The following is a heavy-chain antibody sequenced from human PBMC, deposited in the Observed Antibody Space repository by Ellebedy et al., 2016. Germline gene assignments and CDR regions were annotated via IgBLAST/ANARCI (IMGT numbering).Heavy chain of an antibody. V-gene: IGHV1-2*02. D-gene: IGHD3-10*01. Sequence: ASVKVSXKASGYTFTGYYMHWVRQAPGQGLEWMGWINPNSGGTNYAQKFQGRVTMTRDTSISTAYMELSRLRSDDTAVYYCAMGITMVRGVYEASFDYWGQGTLVTVSS. CDR2: INPNSGGT. CDR1: GYTFTGYY. CDR3: AMGITMVRGVYEASFDY. J-gene: IGHJ4*02.